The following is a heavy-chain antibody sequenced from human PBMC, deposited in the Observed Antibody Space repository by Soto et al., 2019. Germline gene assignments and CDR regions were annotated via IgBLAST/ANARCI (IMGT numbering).Heavy chain of an antibody. J-gene: IGHJ4*02. CDR2: ISGYNGYP. CDR3: ARGSSGALYDY. V-gene: IGHV1-18*04. Sequence: QIHLVQSGAEVRKPGASVNVSCKTSGYIFTNYGVSWVRQAPGEGLEVVGWISGYNGYPKYGQRFQGRVTLSTDTSTTTGYMERRNLRSDDTAVYYCARGSSGALYDYWGQGTLLTVSS. CDR1: GYIFTNYG.